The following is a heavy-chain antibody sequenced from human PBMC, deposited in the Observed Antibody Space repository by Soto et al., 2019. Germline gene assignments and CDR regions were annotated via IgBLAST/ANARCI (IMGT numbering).Heavy chain of an antibody. CDR1: GFTFDDYA. J-gene: IGHJ2*01. D-gene: IGHD5-18*01. CDR3: AKDSGYSYGYGNWYFDL. V-gene: IGHV3-9*01. CDR2: ISWNSGSI. Sequence: PGGSLRLSCAASGFTFDDYAMHWVRQAPGKGLEWVSGISWNSGSIGYADSVKGRFTISRDNAKNSLYLQMNSLRAEDTALYYCAKDSGYSYGYGNWYFDLWGRGTLVTVSS.